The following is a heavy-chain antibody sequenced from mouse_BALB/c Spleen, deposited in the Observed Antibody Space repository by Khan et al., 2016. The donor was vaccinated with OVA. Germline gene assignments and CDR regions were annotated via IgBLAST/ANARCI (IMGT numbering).Heavy chain of an antibody. CDR3: ARKNGGGFDY. J-gene: IGHJ2*01. Sequence: MQLEESGPELVKPGASVKISCKASGYSFTGYFMNWVMQSHGKSLEWIGRINPHTGETYYNQKFKDKATLTVDESSTTPHMDLRSLSAEDSAVYSVARKNGGGFDYWGQGTTLTVSS. D-gene: IGHD1-1*02. V-gene: IGHV1-20*02. CDR1: GYSFTGYF. CDR2: INPHTGET.